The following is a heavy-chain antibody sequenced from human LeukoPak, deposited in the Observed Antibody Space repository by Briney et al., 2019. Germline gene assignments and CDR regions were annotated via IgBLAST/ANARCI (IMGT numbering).Heavy chain of an antibody. J-gene: IGHJ4*02. CDR1: GFTFRDYS. CDR3: VKERDRGTDVADDFDF. V-gene: IGHV3-23*01. CDR2: IARDDYT. D-gene: IGHD6-19*01. Sequence: GGSLRLSCVASGFTFRDYSMAWVRQVPGGGLEWVSAIARDDYTVYPDPLKGRFTISRDNSRNTPYLQMNSLRAEDTAVYYCVKERDRGTDVADDFDFWGQGTLVTVSS.